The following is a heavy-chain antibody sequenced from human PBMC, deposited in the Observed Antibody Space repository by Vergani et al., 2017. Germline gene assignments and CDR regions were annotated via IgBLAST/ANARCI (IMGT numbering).Heavy chain of an antibody. D-gene: IGHD4-11*01. Sequence: QVQLQQWGGGLLKPSETLSLTCVVNGGSFTSYHWTWIRQSPREGLEWVGDIEHTGRPDYNPSRKSRLTMSVDKSRNQFSLTINSVTATDTAIYFCARVNTETNGHLYYYYYMDVWGQGTAVTVS. CDR2: IEHTGRP. CDR1: GGSFTSYH. CDR3: ARVNTETNGHLYYYYYMDV. V-gene: IGHV4-34*01. J-gene: IGHJ6*03.